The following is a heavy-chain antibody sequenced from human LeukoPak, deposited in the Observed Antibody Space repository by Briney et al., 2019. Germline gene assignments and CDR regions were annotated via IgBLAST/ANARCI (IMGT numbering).Heavy chain of an antibody. Sequence: SQTLSLTCAISGDIVSSNSAAWNWIRQSPSRGLEWLGRTYYRSKWYNDYAVSVKSRITINPDTSKNQFSLQLNSVTPEDTAVYYCARERKSSRGANYYYGMDVWGQGTTVTVSS. CDR3: ARERKSSRGANYYYGMDV. J-gene: IGHJ6*02. V-gene: IGHV6-1*01. D-gene: IGHD6-13*01. CDR2: TYYRSKWYN. CDR1: GDIVSSNSAA.